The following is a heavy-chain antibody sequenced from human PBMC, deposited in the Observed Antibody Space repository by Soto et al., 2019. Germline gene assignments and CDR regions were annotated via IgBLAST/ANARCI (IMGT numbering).Heavy chain of an antibody. J-gene: IGHJ4*02. V-gene: IGHV1-3*05. D-gene: IGHD6-19*01. CDR1: GYTFTKYA. CDR3: AREQWLGVDY. Sequence: QVQLVQSGAEEKKPGASVKVSCKASGYTFTKYAMHWVRQAPGQSLEWMGWINAGNGNTKYSQKFQGRVTITRDTSASTAYMELSSLRSEDTAVSYCAREQWLGVDYWGQGTLVTVSS. CDR2: INAGNGNT.